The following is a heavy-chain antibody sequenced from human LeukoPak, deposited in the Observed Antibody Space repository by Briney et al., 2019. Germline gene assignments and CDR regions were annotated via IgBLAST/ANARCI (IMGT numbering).Heavy chain of an antibody. D-gene: IGHD3-10*01. CDR3: GSTGDYYGSGSYYKDYYYGMDV. CDR2: ISSSSSTI. CDR1: GFTFSDYY. V-gene: IGHV3-11*04. J-gene: IGHJ6*02. Sequence: GGSLRLSCAASGFTFSDYYMSWIRQAPGKGLEWVSYISSSSSTIYYADSVKGRFTISRDNAKNSLYLQMNSLRAEDTAVYYCGSTGDYYGSGSYYKDYYYGMDVWGQGTTVTVSS.